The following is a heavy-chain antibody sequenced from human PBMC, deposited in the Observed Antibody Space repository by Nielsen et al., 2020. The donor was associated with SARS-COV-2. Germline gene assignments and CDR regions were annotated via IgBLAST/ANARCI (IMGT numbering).Heavy chain of an antibody. J-gene: IGHJ4*02. Sequence: RQAPGKGLEWIGYIYYSGSTNYNPSLKSRVTISVDTSKNQFSLKLSSVTAADTAVYYCARDLGAAAVHYFDYWGQGTLVTVSS. D-gene: IGHD6-13*01. CDR3: ARDLGAAAVHYFDY. V-gene: IGHV4-59*01. CDR2: IYYSGST.